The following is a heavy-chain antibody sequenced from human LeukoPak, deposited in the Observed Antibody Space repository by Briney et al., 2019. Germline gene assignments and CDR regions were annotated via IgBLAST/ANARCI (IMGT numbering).Heavy chain of an antibody. J-gene: IGHJ4*02. V-gene: IGHV3-53*01. CDR1: GFTVISDY. CDR2: IYSGGGT. Sequence: PGGSLRLSCAASGFTVISDYMSWVRQAPGKGLEWVSVIYSGGGTYYTDSVRGRFTISRDNSKNTLYLQMNSLRVDDTAMYYCARVGHSSGWYTASDSWGQGTLVTVSS. CDR3: ARVGHSSGWYTASDS. D-gene: IGHD6-19*01.